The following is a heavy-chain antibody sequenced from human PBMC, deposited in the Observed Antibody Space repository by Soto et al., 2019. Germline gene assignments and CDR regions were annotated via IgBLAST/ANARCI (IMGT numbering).Heavy chain of an antibody. Sequence: QITLKESGPTLVKPTQTLTLTCTFSGFSLSTSGVGVGWIRQPPGKALEWLALIYWDDDKRYSPSLKSRLTITKDTSKTHVVLTMTTMDPVYTATYFCAHVSGGSDTFHYCGQRTLVTVSS. D-gene: IGHD5-12*01. CDR2: IYWDDDK. CDR1: GFSLSTSGVG. J-gene: IGHJ4*02. V-gene: IGHV2-5*02. CDR3: AHVSGGSDTFHY.